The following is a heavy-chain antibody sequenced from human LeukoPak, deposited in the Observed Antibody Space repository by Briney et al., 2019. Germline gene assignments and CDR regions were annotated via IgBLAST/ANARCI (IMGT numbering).Heavy chain of an antibody. CDR3: ARAAKVAAAGTSRFVY. D-gene: IGHD6-13*01. J-gene: IGHJ4*02. V-gene: IGHV1-18*01. CDR1: GYTFTSYG. Sequence: ASVMVSCKASGYTFTSYGISWVRQAPGQGLEWMGWISAYNGNTNYAQKLQGRVTMTRDMSTSTVYMELSSLRSEDTAVYYCARAAKVAAAGTSRFVYWGQGTLVTVSS. CDR2: ISAYNGNT.